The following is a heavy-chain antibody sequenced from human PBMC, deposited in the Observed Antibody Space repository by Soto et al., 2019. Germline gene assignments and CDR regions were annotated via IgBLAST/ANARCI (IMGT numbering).Heavy chain of an antibody. CDR3: ARLSRPNYYDTSGFFKDNWFDP. CDR1: GGTFNSYD. V-gene: IGHV1-69*01. CDR2: IIPIVETP. J-gene: IGHJ5*02. Sequence: QVQLEQSGAEVKKPGSSMKVSCKASGGTFNSYDINWVRQAPGQGLEWMGGIIPIVETPKYAQKFQGRVTITAAESTNTVYMELSSLRSEDTAMYYCARLSRPNYYDTSGFFKDNWFDPWGQGTLVTVSS. D-gene: IGHD3-22*01.